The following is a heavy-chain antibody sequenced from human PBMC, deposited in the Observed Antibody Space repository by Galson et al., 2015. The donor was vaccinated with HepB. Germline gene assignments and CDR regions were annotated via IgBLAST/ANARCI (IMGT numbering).Heavy chain of an antibody. CDR1: GFTFSSYA. Sequence: SLRLSCAASGFTFSSYAMHWVRQAPGKRLEYVSAISSNGGSTYYADSVKGRFTISRDNSKNTLYLQMNSLRAEDTAVYYCAKDQRLRVRGVIITESYFDYWGQGTLVTVSS. V-gene: IGHV3-64*04. CDR2: ISSNGGST. D-gene: IGHD3-10*01. J-gene: IGHJ4*02. CDR3: AKDQRLRVRGVIITESYFDY.